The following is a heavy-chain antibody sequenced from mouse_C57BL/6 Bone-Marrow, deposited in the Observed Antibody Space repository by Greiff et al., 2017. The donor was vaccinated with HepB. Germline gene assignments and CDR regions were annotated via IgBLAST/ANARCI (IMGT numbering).Heavy chain of an antibody. CDR2: IHPNSGST. D-gene: IGHD2-4*01. Sequence: VQLQQPGAELVKPGASVKLSCKASGYTFTSYWMHWVKQRPGQGLEWIGMIHPNSGSTNYNEKFKSKATLTVDKSSSTAYMQLSSLTSEDSAVYYCARYVIKYYFDYWGQGTTLTVSS. V-gene: IGHV1-64*01. CDR3: ARYVIKYYFDY. CDR1: GYTFTSYW. J-gene: IGHJ2*01.